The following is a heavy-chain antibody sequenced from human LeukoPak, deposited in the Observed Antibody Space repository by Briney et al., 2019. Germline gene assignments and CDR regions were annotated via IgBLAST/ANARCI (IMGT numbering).Heavy chain of an antibody. Sequence: SVTVSCTASGGTFSYYTFSWVRQAPGQGLEWMGRIIPILNITNYSQMFEGRVTISADKSTSTAFMELSSLRFEDTAVYFCAREAHYALDVWGQGTTVIVS. V-gene: IGHV1-69*04. CDR3: AREAHYALDV. J-gene: IGHJ6*02. CDR2: IIPILNIT. D-gene: IGHD6-6*01. CDR1: GGTFSYYT.